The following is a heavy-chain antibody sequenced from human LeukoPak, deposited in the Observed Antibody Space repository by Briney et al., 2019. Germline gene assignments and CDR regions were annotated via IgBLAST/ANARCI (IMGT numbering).Heavy chain of an antibody. CDR2: IYTSGST. Sequence: PSETLSLTCTVSGGSITSYYWSWIRQPAGKGLEWIGRIYTSGSTNYNPSLKSRVTMSVDTSKNQFSLKLISVTAADTAVYYCARGTYYYDSSGFYKLDXWGQGTLVTVS. D-gene: IGHD3-22*01. J-gene: IGHJ4*02. V-gene: IGHV4-4*07. CDR3: ARGTYYYDSSGFYKLDX. CDR1: GGSITSYY.